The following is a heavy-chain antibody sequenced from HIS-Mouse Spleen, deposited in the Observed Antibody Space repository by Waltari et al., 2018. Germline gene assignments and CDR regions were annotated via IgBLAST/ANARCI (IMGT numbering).Heavy chain of an antibody. CDR3: AKARIGYCSSTSCQGYYFDY. Sequence: EVQLLESGGGLVQPGGSLRLSCAASGFTFSSDAMSWVLQAPGKGLEWVSAISGSGGSTYYADSVKGRFTISRDNSKNTLYLQMNSLRAEDTAVYYCAKARIGYCSSTSCQGYYFDYWGQGTLVTVSS. J-gene: IGHJ4*02. CDR1: GFTFSSDA. D-gene: IGHD2-2*01. V-gene: IGHV3-23*01. CDR2: ISGSGGST.